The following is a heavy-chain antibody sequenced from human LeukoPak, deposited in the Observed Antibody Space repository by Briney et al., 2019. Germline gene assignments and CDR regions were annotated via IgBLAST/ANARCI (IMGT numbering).Heavy chain of an antibody. CDR3: ARDGYIVVVPAASWADYYYMDV. J-gene: IGHJ6*03. Sequence: PGGSLGLSCAASGFTFSNYWMHWVRQAPGKGLEYVSAISSNGGSTYYANSVKGRFTISRDNSKNTLYLQMGSLRAEDMAVYYCARDGYIVVVPAASWADYYYMDVWGKGTTVTVSS. CDR2: ISSNGGST. CDR1: GFTFSNYW. D-gene: IGHD2-2*01. V-gene: IGHV3-64*01.